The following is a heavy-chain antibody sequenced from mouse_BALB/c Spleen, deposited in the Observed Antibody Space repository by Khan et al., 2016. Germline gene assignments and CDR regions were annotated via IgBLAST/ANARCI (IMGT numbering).Heavy chain of an antibody. CDR1: GYSITSDYA. V-gene: IGHV3-2*02. CDR2: ISYSGST. CDR3: ASLWLRRGDYFDY. J-gene: IGHJ2*01. Sequence: EVQLQESGPGLVKPSQSLSLTCTVTGYSITSDYAWNWIRQFPGNKLEWMGYISYSGSTSYNPSLKSRISITRDTSKNQFFLQLNSVTTEDTATYYCASLWLRRGDYFDYWCQGTTLTVSS. D-gene: IGHD2-2*01.